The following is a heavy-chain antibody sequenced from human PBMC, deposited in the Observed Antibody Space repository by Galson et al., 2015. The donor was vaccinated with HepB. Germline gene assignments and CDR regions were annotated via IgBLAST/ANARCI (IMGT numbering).Heavy chain of an antibody. V-gene: IGHV4-59*01. J-gene: IGHJ3*02. CDR1: GGSISSYY. CDR2: IYYSGST. D-gene: IGHD6-19*01. CDR3: ARDVAVAGTPATDAFDI. Sequence: SETLSLTCTVSGGSISSYYWSWIRQPPGKGLEWIGYIYYSGSTNYNPSLKSRVTISVDTSKNQFSLKLSSVTAADTAVYYCARDVAVAGTPATDAFDIWGQGTMVTVSS.